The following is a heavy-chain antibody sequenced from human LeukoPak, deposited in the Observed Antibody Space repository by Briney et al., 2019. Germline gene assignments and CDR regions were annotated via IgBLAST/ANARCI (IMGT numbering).Heavy chain of an antibody. V-gene: IGHV3-48*03. CDR3: ARGFVHAFDI. J-gene: IGHJ3*02. CDR1: GFTFSSYE. Sequence: GGSLRLSCAASGFTFSSYEMNWVRQAPGKGLEWISYISSSGRTIYYADSVKGRFTISRDNAKNSLYLQMNSLRVEDTAVYYCARGFVHAFDIWGQGTTVTVSS. CDR2: ISSSGRTI. D-gene: IGHD6-6*01.